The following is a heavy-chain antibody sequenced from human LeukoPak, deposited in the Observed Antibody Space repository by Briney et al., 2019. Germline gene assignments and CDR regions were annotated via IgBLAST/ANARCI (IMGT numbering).Heavy chain of an antibody. D-gene: IGHD6-19*01. V-gene: IGHV1-2*02. CDR2: INPNSGDT. CDR1: GYTFTGYY. CDR3: ARESIAVAGAPFDY. Sequence: ASVKVSCKASGYTFTGYYMHWVRQAPGQGFEWMGWINPNSGDTNYAQKFQGRVTMTRDTSISTAHMELSRLRSDDTAVYYCARESIAVAGAPFDYWGQGTLVTVSS. J-gene: IGHJ4*02.